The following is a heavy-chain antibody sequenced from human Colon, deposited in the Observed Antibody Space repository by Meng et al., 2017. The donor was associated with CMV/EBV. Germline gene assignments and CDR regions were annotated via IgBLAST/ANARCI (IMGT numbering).Heavy chain of an antibody. CDR3: ARAKGTGAFDY. CDR2: ISYDGSKK. Sequence: GESLKISCAVSGFTFSSYALHWLRQATGKGLEWVAFISYDGSKKKYADSVTGRFTISRDTPKETLYLEVNSLKTDDTAIYYCARAKGTGAFDYWGQGSLVTVSS. CDR1: GFTFSSYA. V-gene: IGHV3-30*04. D-gene: IGHD3/OR15-3a*01. J-gene: IGHJ4*02.